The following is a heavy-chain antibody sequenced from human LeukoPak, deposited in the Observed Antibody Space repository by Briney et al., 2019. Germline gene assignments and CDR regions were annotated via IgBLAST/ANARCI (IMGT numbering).Heavy chain of an antibody. CDR2: ISYDGSNK. J-gene: IGHJ6*02. Sequence: GGSLRLSCAASGFTFSSYGMHWVRQAPGKGLEWVAVISYDGSNKYYADSVKGRFTISRDNSKNTLYLQMNSLRAEDTAVYYCAKALPTKYYYYGMDVWGQGTTVTVSS. CDR1: GFTFSSYG. D-gene: IGHD1-14*01. V-gene: IGHV3-30*18. CDR3: AKALPTKYYYYGMDV.